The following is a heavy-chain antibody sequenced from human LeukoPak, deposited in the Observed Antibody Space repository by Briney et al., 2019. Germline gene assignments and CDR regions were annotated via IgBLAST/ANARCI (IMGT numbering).Heavy chain of an antibody. CDR1: GFTFSSYW. CDR2: IAYDGSNK. D-gene: IGHD1-14*01. Sequence: SLRLSCAASGFTFSSYWMSWVRQAPGNGLQWVAVIAYDGSNKYYADSVKGRFTISRDNSKNTLYLQMNSLRAEDPAVYSCAKPARTDYADYWGQGTLVTVSS. V-gene: IGHV3-30*18. CDR3: AKPARTDYADY. J-gene: IGHJ4*02.